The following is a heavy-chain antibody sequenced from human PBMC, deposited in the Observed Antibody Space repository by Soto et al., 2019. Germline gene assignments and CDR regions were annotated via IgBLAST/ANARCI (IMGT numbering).Heavy chain of an antibody. J-gene: IGHJ4*02. CDR1: GYTFTSYA. CDR2: INAGNGNT. D-gene: IGHD1-26*01. CDR3: ARDHFPQPPIVGATEYYFDY. Sequence: ASVKVSCKASGYTFTSYAMHWVRQAPGQRLEWMGWINAGNGNTKYSQKFQGRVTITRDTSASTAYMELSSLRSEDTAVYYCARDHFPQPPIVGATEYYFDYWGQGTLVTVSS. V-gene: IGHV1-3*01.